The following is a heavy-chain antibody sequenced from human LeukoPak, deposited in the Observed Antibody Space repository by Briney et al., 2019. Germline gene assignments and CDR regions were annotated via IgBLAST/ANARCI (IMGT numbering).Heavy chain of an antibody. CDR1: GGSISSGGYS. J-gene: IGHJ4*02. D-gene: IGHD4-17*01. Sequence: SETLSLTCAVSGGSISSGGYSWSWIRQPPGKGLEWIGYIYHSGSTYYNASLKSRVTISVDRSKNQFSLRLSSVTAADTAVYYCARGNYGDYVFDYWGQGTLVTVSS. CDR2: IYHSGST. CDR3: ARGNYGDYVFDY. V-gene: IGHV4-30-2*01.